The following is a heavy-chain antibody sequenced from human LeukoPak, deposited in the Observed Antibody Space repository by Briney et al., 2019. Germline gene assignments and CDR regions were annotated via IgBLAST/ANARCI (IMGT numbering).Heavy chain of an antibody. CDR1: GYSISSGYY. D-gene: IGHD2-2*02. CDR3: ARDLGSVGPAAIQDSG. J-gene: IGHJ4*02. V-gene: IGHV4-38-2*02. Sequence: SETLSLTCAVSGYSISSGYYWGWIRQPPGKGLEWIGSIYHSGSTYYNPSLKSRVTISVDTSKNQFSLKLSSVTAADTAVYYCARDLGSVGPAAIQDSGWGQGTLVTVSS. CDR2: IYHSGST.